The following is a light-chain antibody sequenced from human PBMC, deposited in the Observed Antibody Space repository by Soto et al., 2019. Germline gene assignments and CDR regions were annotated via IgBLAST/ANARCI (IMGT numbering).Light chain of an antibody. Sequence: DIQRTQSPSSLSSSVGDRVTITCRAGQSISTYLNWYQQKSGKAPKLLLSAASSLESGVPLRFSGSGSGTDLTLTISSLQPEDFANYYCQQSFSTLGWTFGQGTKVDIK. CDR3: QQSFSTLGWT. V-gene: IGKV1-39*01. CDR2: AAS. CDR1: QSISTY. J-gene: IGKJ1*01.